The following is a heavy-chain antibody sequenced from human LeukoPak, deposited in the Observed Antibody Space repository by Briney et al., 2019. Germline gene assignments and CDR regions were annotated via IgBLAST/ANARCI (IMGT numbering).Heavy chain of an antibody. D-gene: IGHD3-22*01. CDR1: GFTFSSYS. CDR3: ARGGGTMIVAYYFDY. Sequence: GGSLRLSCAASGFTFSSYSMNWVRQAPGKGLEWVSSISSSSSYMYYADSVKGRFTISRDNAKNSLYLQMNSLRAEDTAVYYCARGGGTMIVAYYFDYWGQGTLVTVSS. J-gene: IGHJ4*02. CDR2: ISSSSSYM. V-gene: IGHV3-21*01.